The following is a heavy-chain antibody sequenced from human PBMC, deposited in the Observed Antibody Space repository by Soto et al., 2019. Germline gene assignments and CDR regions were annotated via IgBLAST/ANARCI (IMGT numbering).Heavy chain of an antibody. D-gene: IGHD3-10*01. Sequence: SETLSLTCAVYGGSFSGYYWSWIRQPPGKGLEWIGEINHSGSTNYNPSLKSRVTISVDTSKNQFSLKLSSVTAADTAVYYCARRGRGVIKVSWFDPWGQGTLVTVSS. CDR3: ARRGRGVIKVSWFDP. CDR2: INHSGST. J-gene: IGHJ5*02. V-gene: IGHV4-34*01. CDR1: GGSFSGYY.